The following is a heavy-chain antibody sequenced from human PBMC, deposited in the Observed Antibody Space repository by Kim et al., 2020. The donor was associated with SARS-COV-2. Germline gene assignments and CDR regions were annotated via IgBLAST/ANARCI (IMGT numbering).Heavy chain of an antibody. V-gene: IGHV3-48*02. CDR2: SSTTI. J-gene: IGHJ4*02. CDR3: ARDPLDY. Sequence: SSTTIYYADSVKGRFTISRDNAKNSVYLQMNSLRDEDTAVYYCARDPLDYWGQGTLVTVSS.